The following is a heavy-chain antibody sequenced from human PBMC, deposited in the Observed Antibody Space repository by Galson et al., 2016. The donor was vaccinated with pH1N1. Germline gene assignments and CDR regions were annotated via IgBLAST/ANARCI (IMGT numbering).Heavy chain of an antibody. Sequence: SVKVSCKASGGTFSSNAISWVRQGPGQGLEWVGGIIPLVDIANYAQKFQGRVTITADKSTKTAYMELSSLRSEDTAVYYCAKVSGYCSGDRCYYAFDMWGQGTVVTVS. CDR1: GGTFSSNA. V-gene: IGHV1-69*10. CDR2: IIPLVDIA. D-gene: IGHD2-15*01. CDR3: AKVSGYCSGDRCYYAFDM. J-gene: IGHJ3*02.